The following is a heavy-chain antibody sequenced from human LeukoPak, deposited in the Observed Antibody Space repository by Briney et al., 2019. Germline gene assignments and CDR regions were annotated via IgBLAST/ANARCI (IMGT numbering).Heavy chain of an antibody. D-gene: IGHD3-22*01. CDR2: FDPEDGET. Sequence: ASVKVSCKVSGYTLTELSMHWVRQAPGKGLEWMGGFDPEDGETIYAQKFQGRVTMTEDTSTDTAYMELSSLRPEDTAVYYCATAHLRIVVASPSDYYYGMDVWGQGTTVTVSS. CDR1: GYTLTELS. V-gene: IGHV1-24*01. J-gene: IGHJ6*02. CDR3: ATAHLRIVVASPSDYYYGMDV.